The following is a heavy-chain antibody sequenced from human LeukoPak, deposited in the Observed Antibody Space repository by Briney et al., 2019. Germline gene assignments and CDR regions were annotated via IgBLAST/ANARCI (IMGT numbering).Heavy chain of an antibody. D-gene: IGHD3-22*01. V-gene: IGHV4-4*07. CDR3: ARVTGYMIEDYFDY. Sequence: SETLSLTCDVSGGSINNYYWSWIRQPAGKGLEWIGRIFSSGSANYNPSLKSRVTMSVDTSKNQFSLKLTSVSAADTAVYYCARVTGYMIEDYFDYWGQGTLVTVSS. CDR2: IFSSGSA. J-gene: IGHJ4*02. CDR1: GGSINNYY.